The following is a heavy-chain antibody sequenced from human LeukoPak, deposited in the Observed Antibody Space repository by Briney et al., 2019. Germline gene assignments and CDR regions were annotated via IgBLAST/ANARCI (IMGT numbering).Heavy chain of an antibody. CDR2: ISAYNGNT. V-gene: IGHV1-18*01. J-gene: IGHJ6*03. D-gene: IGHD6-19*01. Sequence: ASVKVSCKASGYTFTSYGISWVRQAPGQGLEWMGWISAYNGNTNYAQKLQGRVTMTTDTSTTTAYMELRSLRSDDTAGYYCARQKYSSGWYTYNYYYYMDVWGKGTTVTVSS. CDR3: ARQKYSSGWYTYNYYYYMDV. CDR1: GYTFTSYG.